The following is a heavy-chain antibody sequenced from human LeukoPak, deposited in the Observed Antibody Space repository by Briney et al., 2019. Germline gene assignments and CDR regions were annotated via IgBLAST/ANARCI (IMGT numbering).Heavy chain of an antibody. CDR1: GFTFSSYE. V-gene: IGHV3-48*03. Sequence: GGSLRLSCAASGFTFSSYEMNWVRQAPGKGLEWASYISSSGSTIYYADSVKGRFTISRDNAKNSLYLQMNSLRAEDTAVYYCAREYYYGSSGYYTSNWFDPWGQGTLVTVSS. J-gene: IGHJ5*02. CDR2: ISSSGSTI. D-gene: IGHD3-22*01. CDR3: AREYYYGSSGYYTSNWFDP.